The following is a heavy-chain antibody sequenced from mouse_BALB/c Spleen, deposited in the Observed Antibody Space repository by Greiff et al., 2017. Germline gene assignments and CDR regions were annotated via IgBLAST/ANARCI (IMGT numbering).Heavy chain of an antibody. Sequence: DVHLVESGGGLVKPGGSLKLSCAASGFTFSSYAMSWVRQSPEKRLEWVAEISSGGSYTYYPDTVTGRFTISRDNAKNTLYLEMSSLRSEDTALYYCARAGTRGYAMDYWGQGTSVTVSS. J-gene: IGHJ4*01. D-gene: IGHD4-1*01. CDR1: GFTFSSYA. V-gene: IGHV5-9-4*01. CDR2: ISSGGSYT. CDR3: ARAGTRGYAMDY.